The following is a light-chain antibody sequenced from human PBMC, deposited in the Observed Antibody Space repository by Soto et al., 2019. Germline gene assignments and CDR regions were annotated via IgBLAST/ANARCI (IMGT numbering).Light chain of an antibody. CDR1: SSNIGAGYD. CDR3: QSYDSSLSGYV. CDR2: GNN. Sequence: QLVLTQPPSVSGAPGQRVTISCTGSSSNIGAGYDVHWYQQLPGTAPKLLIYGNNNRPSGVPDRFSDSKSDTSASLAITGLQTEDEADYYCQSYDSSLSGYVFGTGTKVTVL. V-gene: IGLV1-40*01. J-gene: IGLJ1*01.